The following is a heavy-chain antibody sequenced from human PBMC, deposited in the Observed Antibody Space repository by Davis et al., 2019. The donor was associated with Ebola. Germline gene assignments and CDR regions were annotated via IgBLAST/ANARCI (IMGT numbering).Heavy chain of an antibody. CDR3: ASGYYMDV. J-gene: IGHJ6*03. Sequence: PGGSLRLSCTVSGGSISSYYWSWIRQPPGKGLEWIGYIYYSGSTNYNPSLKSRVTISVDTSKNQFSLKLSSVTAADTAVYYCASGYYMDVWGKGTTVTVSS. CDR1: GGSISSYY. CDR2: IYYSGST. V-gene: IGHV4-59*12.